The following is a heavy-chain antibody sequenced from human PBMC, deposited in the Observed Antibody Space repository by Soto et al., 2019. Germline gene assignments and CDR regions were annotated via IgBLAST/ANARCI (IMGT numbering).Heavy chain of an antibody. D-gene: IGHD3-3*01. CDR3: AGGEWLNKWFDP. Sequence: SEALSLTCTVSGGSISSYYWSWIRQPPGKGLEWIGYIYYSGSTNYNPSLKSRVTISVDTSKNQFSPKLSSVTVADTAVYYCAGGEWLNKWFDPWGQGTLVTVS. V-gene: IGHV4-59*01. J-gene: IGHJ5*02. CDR1: GGSISSYY. CDR2: IYYSGST.